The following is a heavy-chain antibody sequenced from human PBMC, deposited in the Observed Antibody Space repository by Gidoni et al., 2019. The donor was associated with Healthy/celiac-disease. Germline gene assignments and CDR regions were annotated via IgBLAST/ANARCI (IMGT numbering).Heavy chain of an antibody. V-gene: IGHV3-64D*09. CDR2: ISSNGGST. Sequence: EVQLVESGGGLVQPGGSLRLSCSASGFTFSSYAIHWVRQAPGKGLEYVSAISSNGGSTYYADSVKGRFTISRDNSKNTLYLQMSSLRAEDTAVYYCVKDVSSGWYGSFFDYWGQGTLVTVSS. CDR1: GFTFSSYA. CDR3: VKDVSSGWYGSFFDY. D-gene: IGHD6-19*01. J-gene: IGHJ4*02.